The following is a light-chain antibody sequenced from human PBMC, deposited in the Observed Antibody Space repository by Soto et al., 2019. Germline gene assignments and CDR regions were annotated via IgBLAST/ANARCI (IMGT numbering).Light chain of an antibody. Sequence: QSFLIQPASMSGSPVQSITIPCTGASSDIGLYNYFSWYQHHPGKSPKLLISEVNIRPSGLSDRFSASKAGNTASLTISGIQPEDEAYYYCTCLSTTXTPIGFGTGTK. CDR2: EVN. CDR1: SSDIGLYNY. CDR3: TCLSTTXTPIG. V-gene: IGLV2-14*01. J-gene: IGLJ1*01.